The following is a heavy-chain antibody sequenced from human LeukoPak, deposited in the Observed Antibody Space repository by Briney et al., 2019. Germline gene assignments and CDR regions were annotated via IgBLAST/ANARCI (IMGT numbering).Heavy chain of an antibody. Sequence: GASVKVSCKVSGYTLTELSMHWVRQAPGKGVEWMGGFDPEDGETIYAQKFQGRVTMTEDTSTDTAYMELSSLRSEDTAVYYCATAGRIRYFDWSDSNYWGQGTLVTVSS. V-gene: IGHV1-24*01. CDR3: ATAGRIRYFDWSDSNY. J-gene: IGHJ4*02. D-gene: IGHD3-9*01. CDR2: FDPEDGET. CDR1: GYTLTELS.